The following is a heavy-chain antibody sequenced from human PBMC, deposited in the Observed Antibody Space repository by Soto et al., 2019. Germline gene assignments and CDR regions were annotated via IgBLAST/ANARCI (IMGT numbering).Heavy chain of an antibody. V-gene: IGHV4-61*01. CDR1: GGSVSSGSYY. Sequence: SETLSLTCTVSGGSVSSGSYYWSWIRQPPGKGLEWIGYIYYSGSTNYNPSLKSRVTISVDTSKNQFSLKLSSVTAADTAVYYCARGPPAVTRAFDYWGQGTLVTVSS. D-gene: IGHD4-17*01. J-gene: IGHJ4*02. CDR2: IYYSGST. CDR3: ARGPPAVTRAFDY.